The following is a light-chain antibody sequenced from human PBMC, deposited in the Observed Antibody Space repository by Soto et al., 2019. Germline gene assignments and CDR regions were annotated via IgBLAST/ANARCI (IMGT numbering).Light chain of an antibody. V-gene: IGKV1-5*01. J-gene: IGKJ1*01. CDR2: DAT. Sequence: DGQMPPSPSTLSASVGDRVTITCRASQLVNSWLAWYQQKPGRAPKLLIYDATSLESGVPSRFSGSRSGTEFTLTISSLQPDDSATYYCQQYNSYWTFGQGTKV. CDR3: QQYNSYWT. CDR1: QLVNSW.